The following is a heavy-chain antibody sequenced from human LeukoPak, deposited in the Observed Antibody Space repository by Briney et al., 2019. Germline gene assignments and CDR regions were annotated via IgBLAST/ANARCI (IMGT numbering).Heavy chain of an antibody. J-gene: IGHJ3*02. Sequence: GGSLRLSRAASGFTFSSYSMNCVRHAPGKGLEWVSSISSSSSYIYYADSVKGRFTISRDNAKNSLYLQMNSLRAEDTAVYYCASWTGKPLEDAFDIWGQGTMVTVSS. V-gene: IGHV3-21*01. CDR1: GFTFSSYS. D-gene: IGHD3/OR15-3a*01. CDR2: ISSSSSYI. CDR3: ASWTGKPLEDAFDI.